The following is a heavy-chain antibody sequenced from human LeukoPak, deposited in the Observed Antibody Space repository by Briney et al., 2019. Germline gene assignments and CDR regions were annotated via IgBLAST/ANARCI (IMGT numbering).Heavy chain of an antibody. CDR1: ASIFSTCS. J-gene: IGHJ5*02. CDR3: ARDRSGSGSYPWFDP. D-gene: IGHD3-10*01. V-gene: IGHV3-30-3*01. Sequence: GRSLRLSCAASASIFSTCSMHCVRQAPGKGLEWVAVISYDGSNKYYADSVKGRFTISRDNSKNTLYLQMNSLRAEDTAVYYCARDRSGSGSYPWFDPWGQGTLVTVSS. CDR2: ISYDGSNK.